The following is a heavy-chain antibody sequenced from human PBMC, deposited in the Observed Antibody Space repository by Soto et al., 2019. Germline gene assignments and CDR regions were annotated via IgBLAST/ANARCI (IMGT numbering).Heavy chain of an antibody. D-gene: IGHD3-3*01. V-gene: IGHV5-51*01. CDR3: ARLSREFWSGPDY. CDR2: IYPGDSDI. CDR1: GYSGTNYW. J-gene: IGHJ4*02. Sequence: PWESLKISCQGSGYSGTNYWIGWVRQMPRKGLEWMGIIYPGDSDIRYSPSFQGQVTISVDKSINTAYLQWATLKASDTAMYYCARLSREFWSGPDYCGQGTLVTVSS.